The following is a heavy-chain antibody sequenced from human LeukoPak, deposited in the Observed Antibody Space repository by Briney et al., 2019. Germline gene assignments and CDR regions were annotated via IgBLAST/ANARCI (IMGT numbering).Heavy chain of an antibody. J-gene: IGHJ2*01. D-gene: IGHD6-19*01. CDR2: ISGRAGAT. V-gene: IGHV3-23*01. CDR1: GFPFTYA. Sequence: GGSLRLSCAGSGFPFTYAMTWVRQAPGKGLEWVSAISGRAGATYYADSVKGRFTVSRDNSKDELYLQMDGLRADDTAVYFCAKVADQSSGGYDWYFDLWGRGTLVIVSS. CDR3: AKVADQSSGGYDWYFDL.